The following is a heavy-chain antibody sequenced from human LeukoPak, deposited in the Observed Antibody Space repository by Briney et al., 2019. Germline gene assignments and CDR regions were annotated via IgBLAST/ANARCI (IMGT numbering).Heavy chain of an antibody. CDR3: ARGRRYYDFWSGYYSY. CDR2: INHSGST. D-gene: IGHD3-3*01. V-gene: IGHV4-34*01. J-gene: IGHJ4*02. CDR1: GGSFSGYY. Sequence: KPSETLSLTCAVYGGSFSGYYWSWIRQPPGKGLEWIGEINHSGSTNYNPSLKSRVTISVDTSKNQFSLKLSSVTAADTAVYYCARGRRYYDFWSGYYSYWGQGTLVTVSS.